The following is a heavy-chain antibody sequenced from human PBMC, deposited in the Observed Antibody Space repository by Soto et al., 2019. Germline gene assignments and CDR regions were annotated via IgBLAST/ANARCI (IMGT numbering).Heavy chain of an antibody. CDR1: GYTFTSYG. V-gene: IGHV1-18*01. CDR3: ARSKTTGGKSGYRVHWFDP. D-gene: IGHD3-9*01. CDR2: ISAYNGNT. J-gene: IGHJ5*02. Sequence: QVQLVQSGAEVKKPGASVKVSCKASGYTFTSYGISWVRQAPGQGLEWMGWISAYNGNTNYAQKLQGRVTMTTDTSTSTAYMELRSLRSDDTAVYYCARSKTTGGKSGYRVHWFDPWGQGTLVTVSS.